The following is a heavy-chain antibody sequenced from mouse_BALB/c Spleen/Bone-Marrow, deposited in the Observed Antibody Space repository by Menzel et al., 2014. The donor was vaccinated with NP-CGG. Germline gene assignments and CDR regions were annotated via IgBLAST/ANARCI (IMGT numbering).Heavy chain of an antibody. V-gene: IGHV5-17*02. CDR2: ISSGSSTI. Sequence: EVQGVESGGGLVQPGGARKLSCAASGFTFSSFGMHWVRQAPEKGLAWVAYISSGSSTIYYADTVKGRFTISRDNPKNTLFPQMTSLRSEDTAMYYCARSPYGYDGRDHWGQGPSVTVSS. D-gene: IGHD2-2*01. CDR3: ARSPYGYDGRDH. CDR1: GFTFSSFG. J-gene: IGHJ4*01.